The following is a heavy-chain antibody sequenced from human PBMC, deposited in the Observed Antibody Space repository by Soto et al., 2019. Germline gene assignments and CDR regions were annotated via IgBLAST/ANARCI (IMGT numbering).Heavy chain of an antibody. CDR3: ARGPRINYDFWSGSAEIHYMDV. Sequence: QVQLVQSGAEVKKPGASVKVSCKASGYTFTSYDINWVRQATGQGLEWMGWMNPNSGNTGYAQKFQGRVTMTRNTSISTAYMELSRLRSEDTAVYYCARGPRINYDFWSGSAEIHYMDVWGKGTTVSVSS. J-gene: IGHJ6*03. V-gene: IGHV1-8*01. D-gene: IGHD3-3*01. CDR2: MNPNSGNT. CDR1: GYTFTSYD.